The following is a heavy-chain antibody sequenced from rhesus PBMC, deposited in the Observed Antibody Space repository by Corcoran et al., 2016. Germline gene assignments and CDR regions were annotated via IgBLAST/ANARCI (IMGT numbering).Heavy chain of an antibody. V-gene: IGHV4S14*01. CDR1: GYSISSNY. CDR3: ARDRGSSGSYFDY. Sequence: QVQLQESGPGLVKPSETLSLTCAVSGYSISSNYWNWIRQPPGQGLEWIGNIYDSGGRKYLNPSIKSRVNLSVDTSKNHFSLKRSSVTAADTAVYYCARDRGSSGSYFDYWGQGVLVTVSS. J-gene: IGHJ4*01. D-gene: IGHD3-34*01. CDR2: IYDSGGRK.